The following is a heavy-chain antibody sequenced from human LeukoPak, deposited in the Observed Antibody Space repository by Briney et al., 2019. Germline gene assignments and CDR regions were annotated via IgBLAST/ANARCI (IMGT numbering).Heavy chain of an antibody. J-gene: IGHJ4*02. D-gene: IGHD3-9*01. CDR1: GGSISSSSYY. Sequence: SETLSLTCTVSGGSISSSSYYWSWIRQPAGKGLEWIGRIYTSGSTNYNPSLKSRVTMSVDTSKNQFSLKLSSVTAADTAVYYCARGSVDILTGYRAYYFDYWGQGTLVTVSS. CDR2: IYTSGST. V-gene: IGHV4-61*02. CDR3: ARGSVDILTGYRAYYFDY.